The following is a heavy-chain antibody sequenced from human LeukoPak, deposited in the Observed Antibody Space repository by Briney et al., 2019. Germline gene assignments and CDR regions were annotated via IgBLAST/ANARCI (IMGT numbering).Heavy chain of an antibody. D-gene: IGHD3-10*01. J-gene: IGHJ4*02. CDR3: ARVRYYGSGIFDY. CDR2: INHSGST. CDR1: DGSISSYF. Sequence: SEILSLTCTVSDGSISSYFWSWIRQPPGKGLEWIGEINHSGSTNYDPSLKSRLTILVDTSKNQFSLRLSSVTAADTAVYYCARVRYYGSGIFDYWGQGTLVTVSS. V-gene: IGHV4-34*01.